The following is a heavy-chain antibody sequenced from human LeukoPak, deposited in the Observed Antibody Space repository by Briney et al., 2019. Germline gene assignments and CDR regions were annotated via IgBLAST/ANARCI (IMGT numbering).Heavy chain of an antibody. CDR3: ASLYGSETQIYSY. CDR2: INHSGST. D-gene: IGHD3-10*01. V-gene: IGHV4-34*01. CDR1: GGSFSGYY. J-gene: IGHJ4*02. Sequence: SETLSLTCAVYGGSFSGYYWSWIRQPPGKGLEWIGEINHSGSTNYNPSLKSRVTISVDTSKNQFSLKLSSVTAADTAVYYCASLYGSETQIYSYWGQGTLVTVSS.